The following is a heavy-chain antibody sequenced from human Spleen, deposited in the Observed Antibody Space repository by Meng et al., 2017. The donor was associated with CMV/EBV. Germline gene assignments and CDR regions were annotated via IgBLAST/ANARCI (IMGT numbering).Heavy chain of an antibody. J-gene: IGHJ6*02. Sequence: GESLKISCKGSGYSFTSYWIGWVRQMPGKGLEWMGIIYPGDSDTRYSPSFQGQVTISADKSISTAYLQWSSLKASDTAMYYCARGTYCGGDCYYYYYGMDVWGQGTTVTVSS. V-gene: IGHV5-51*01. CDR2: IYPGDSDT. CDR1: GYSFTSYW. CDR3: ARGTYCGGDCYYYYYGMDV. D-gene: IGHD2-21*01.